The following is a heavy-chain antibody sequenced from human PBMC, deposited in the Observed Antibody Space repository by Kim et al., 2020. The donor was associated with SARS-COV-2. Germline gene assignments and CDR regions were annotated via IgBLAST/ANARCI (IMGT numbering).Heavy chain of an antibody. D-gene: IGHD2-21*01. J-gene: IGHJ4*02. CDR2: VFSSGTT. Sequence: SETLSLTCTVSTNSISSYYWTWFRLPAGQGQERIGRVFSSGTTDYNPSLGSRVTVSLDTSRKQFSLKLTSVTAADTAVYYCARLNPLSACWYLDHWGQGTLVTVSS. CDR1: TNSISSYY. CDR3: ARLNPLSACWYLDH. V-gene: IGHV4-4*07.